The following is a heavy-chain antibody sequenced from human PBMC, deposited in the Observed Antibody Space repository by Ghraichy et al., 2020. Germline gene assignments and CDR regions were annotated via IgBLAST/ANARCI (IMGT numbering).Heavy chain of an antibody. Sequence: GGSLRLSCTASGFTFGDYAMSWVRQAPGKGLEWVGFIRSKAYGGTTEYAASVKGRFTISRDDSKSIAYLQMNSLKTEDTAVYYCTRGLDCSSTSCYAGEFDYWGQGTLVTVSS. J-gene: IGHJ4*02. CDR1: GFTFGDYA. CDR3: TRGLDCSSTSCYAGEFDY. D-gene: IGHD2-2*01. V-gene: IGHV3-49*04. CDR2: IRSKAYGGTT.